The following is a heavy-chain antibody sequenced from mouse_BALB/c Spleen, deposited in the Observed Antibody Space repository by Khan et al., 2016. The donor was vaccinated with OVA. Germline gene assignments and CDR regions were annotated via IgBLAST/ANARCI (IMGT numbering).Heavy chain of an antibody. D-gene: IGHD2-1*01. CDR1: GFTFSTYA. J-gene: IGHJ3*01. CDR3: ARSAYGNFAY. CDR2: ISSDGDYT. V-gene: IGHV5-9-3*01. Sequence: EAELVESGGGLVKPGGSLKLSCAASGFTFSTYAMSWVRQTPEKRLEWVATISSDGDYTYYPDNVTGRFTISRDNAKNTLYLQMSSLRSEDTAMYYCARSAYGNFAYWGQGTLVTVSA.